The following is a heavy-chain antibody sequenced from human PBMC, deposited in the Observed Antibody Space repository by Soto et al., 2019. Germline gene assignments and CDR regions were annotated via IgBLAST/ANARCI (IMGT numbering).Heavy chain of an antibody. CDR3: ARNMDYYYGRGSGNGHGV. CDR2: INPKFGDT. CDR1: GYTFTAYH. D-gene: IGHD3-10*02. J-gene: IGHJ6*02. V-gene: IGHV1-2*02. Sequence: QVRLVQSGAEVKEPGDSVRVSCEASGYTFTAYHIHWVRQAPGQGLEWMGWINPKFGDTGYAKEFQGRLSMTSDMSISTVYMELSRLTSDDTAIYYCARNMDYYYGRGSGNGHGVWGQGTTVTVFS.